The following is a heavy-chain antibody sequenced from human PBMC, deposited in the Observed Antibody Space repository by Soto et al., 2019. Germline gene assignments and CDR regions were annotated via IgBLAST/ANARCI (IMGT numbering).Heavy chain of an antibody. CDR1: GFTFSDYY. CDR3: AKGYYSGNN. Sequence: GGSLRLSCAASGFTFSDYYMSWIRQAPGKGLEWVSDIISNGNTISYAASVKGRLTVSRDNSKNTLYLQMNSLRAEDTAIYYCAKGYYSGNNWGQGTLVTVSS. V-gene: IGHV3-11*01. J-gene: IGHJ4*02. CDR2: IISNGNTI. D-gene: IGHD1-26*01.